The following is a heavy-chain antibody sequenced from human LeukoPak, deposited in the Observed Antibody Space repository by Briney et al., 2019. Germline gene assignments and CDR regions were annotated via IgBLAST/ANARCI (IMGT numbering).Heavy chain of an antibody. CDR1: GYTFTSYA. J-gene: IGHJ6*03. CDR2: TIPTLGAA. D-gene: IGHD5/OR15-5a*01. Sequence: ASVKVSCKASGYTFTSYAMHWVRQAPGQRLEWMGGTIPTLGAANYAQRFQGRVTITTDASTNTVYMELSSLRSEDTAVYYCARGSVYDIERPADPRHYYYMNVWGKGTTVTVSS. V-gene: IGHV1-3*01. CDR3: ARGSVYDIERPADPRHYYYMNV.